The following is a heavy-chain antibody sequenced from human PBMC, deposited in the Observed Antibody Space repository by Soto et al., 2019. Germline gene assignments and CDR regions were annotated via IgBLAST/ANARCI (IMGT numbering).Heavy chain of an antibody. CDR2: MTGGGGTT. Sequence: PGGSLRLSCAASGFTFSNYAMSWVRQAPGKGLEWVSAMTGGGGTTYYADSVKGRFTISRDNSKNTLYLEMNSLRAEDTALYYCAKGGEFESRYDYWGQGTLVTVSS. J-gene: IGHJ4*02. D-gene: IGHD3-10*01. CDR3: AKGGEFESRYDY. V-gene: IGHV3-23*01. CDR1: GFTFSNYA.